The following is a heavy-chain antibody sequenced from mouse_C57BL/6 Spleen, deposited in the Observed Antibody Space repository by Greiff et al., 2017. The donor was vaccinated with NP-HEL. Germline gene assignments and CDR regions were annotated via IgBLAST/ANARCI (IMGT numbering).Heavy chain of an antibody. J-gene: IGHJ4*01. V-gene: IGHV2-5*01. D-gene: IGHD1-1*01. CDR2: IWRGGST. CDR1: GFSLTSYC. Sequence: VMLVESGPGLVQPSQCLSITCTVSGFSLTSYCVHWVRQSPGKGLEWLGVIWRGGSTDDNAAFMSRLSITKDNSKSQVFFKMNSLQADDTAIYYCAKTSDYYVSYSYAMDYWGQGTSVTVSS. CDR3: AKTSDYYVSYSYAMDY.